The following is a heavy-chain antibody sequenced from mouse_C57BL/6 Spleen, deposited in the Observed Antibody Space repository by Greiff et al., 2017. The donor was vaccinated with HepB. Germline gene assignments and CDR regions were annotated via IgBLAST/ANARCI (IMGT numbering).Heavy chain of an antibody. CDR1: GYAFSSSW. CDR3: ARWSYYAMDY. Sequence: VQGVESGPELVKPGASVKISCKASGYAFSSSWMNWVKQRPGKGLEWIGRIYPGDGDTNYNGKFKGKATLTADKSSSTAYMQLSSLTSEDSAVYFCARWSYYAMDYWGQGTSVTVSS. CDR2: IYPGDGDT. J-gene: IGHJ4*01. V-gene: IGHV1-82*01.